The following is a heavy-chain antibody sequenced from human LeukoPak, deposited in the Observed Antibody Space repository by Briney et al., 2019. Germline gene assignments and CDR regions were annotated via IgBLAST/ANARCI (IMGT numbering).Heavy chain of an antibody. J-gene: IGHJ4*02. CDR3: VRDHLWSFDY. Sequence: GGSLRLSCAASGFTYGSYTMNWVRQAPGKGLEWISFIRDHTTVDYADSVKGRFTISRDNAKNSLYLQMNNLRAEDTAVYYCVRDHLWSFDYWGQGNLVTVSP. D-gene: IGHD2-8*02. CDR2: IRDHTTV. CDR1: GFTYGSYT. V-gene: IGHV3-69-1*01.